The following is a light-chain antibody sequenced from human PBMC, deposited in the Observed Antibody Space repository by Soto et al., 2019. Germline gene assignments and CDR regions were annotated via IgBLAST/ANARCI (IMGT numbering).Light chain of an antibody. CDR1: QSVSAY. CDR3: QHRSNWPRT. CDR2: DAS. J-gene: IGKJ1*01. V-gene: IGKV3-11*01. Sequence: EIVLTQSPATLSLSPGERATLSCRASQSVSAYLAWYQQKPGQAPRLLIYDASNRATGIPARFSGSGSGTAFTLTINSLEPEDFAVYYCQHRSNWPRTFGQGTKVEIQ.